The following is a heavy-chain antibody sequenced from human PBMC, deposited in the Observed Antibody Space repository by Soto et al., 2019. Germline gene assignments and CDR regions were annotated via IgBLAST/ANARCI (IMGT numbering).Heavy chain of an antibody. J-gene: IGHJ5*02. Sequence: QVQLVQSGAEVKKPGGSVKVSCKASGYTFTSYGISWVRQAPGQGLEWMGWISAYNGNTNYAQKLQGRVTMTTDTSTSTAYMELRSLRSDDTAVYYCARDRYYDSSGPPRFDPWGQGTLVTVSS. CDR2: ISAYNGNT. V-gene: IGHV1-18*04. CDR3: ARDRYYDSSGPPRFDP. CDR1: GYTFTSYG. D-gene: IGHD3-22*01.